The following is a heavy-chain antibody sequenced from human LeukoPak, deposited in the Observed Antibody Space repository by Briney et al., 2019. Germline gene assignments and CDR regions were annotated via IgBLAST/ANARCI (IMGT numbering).Heavy chain of an antibody. CDR3: ATDTLSKIDY. D-gene: IGHD3-9*01. J-gene: IGHJ4*02. V-gene: IGHV3-30*02. CDR2: IRYDGSNK. Sequence: GGSLRLSCAASGFTFSSYAMSWVRQAPGKGLEWVAFIRYDGSNKYYADSVKGRFTISRDNSKNTLYLQMNSLRAEDTAVYYCATDTLSKIDYWGQGTLVTVSS. CDR1: GFTFSSYA.